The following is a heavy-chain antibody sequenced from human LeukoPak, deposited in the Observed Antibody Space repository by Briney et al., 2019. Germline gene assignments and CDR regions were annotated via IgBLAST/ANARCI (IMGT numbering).Heavy chain of an antibody. CDR1: GFTFSSYW. J-gene: IGHJ4*02. D-gene: IGHD3-16*02. Sequence: GGSLRLSCAASGFTFSSYWMHWVRQAPGKGLVWVSRINSDGSSTSYADSAKGRFTISRDNAKNTLHLQMNSLRVEDTAVYYCARWGVWGSHRPIDHWGQGTLVTVSS. CDR2: INSDGSST. CDR3: ARWGVWGSHRPIDH. V-gene: IGHV3-74*01.